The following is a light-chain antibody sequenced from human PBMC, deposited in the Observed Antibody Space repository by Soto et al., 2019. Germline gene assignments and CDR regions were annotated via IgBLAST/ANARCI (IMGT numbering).Light chain of an antibody. J-gene: IGLJ1*01. Sequence: ELTQPPSVSVAPGQTARISCGGNDIASKSVHWSQQKPGQAPVLVVYDDNDRPSGIPERLSGSNSGDTATLTISRVEAGDEADCYCQVWDSSSDHYVFGSGTKVTV. CDR1: DIASKS. CDR2: DDN. V-gene: IGLV3-21*02. CDR3: QVWDSSSDHYV.